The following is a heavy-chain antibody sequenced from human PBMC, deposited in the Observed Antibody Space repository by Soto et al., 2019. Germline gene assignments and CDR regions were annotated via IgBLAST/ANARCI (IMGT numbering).Heavy chain of an antibody. D-gene: IGHD5-12*01. V-gene: IGHV1-69*04. CDR3: ARDNSGYDPLRFDY. CDR2: IIPILGIA. CDR1: GGTFSSYT. J-gene: IGHJ4*02. Sequence: SVKVSCKASGGTFSSYTISWVRQAPGQGLEWMGRIIPILGIANYAQKFQGRVTITADKSTSTAYMELSSLRSDDTAVYYCARDNSGYDPLRFDYWGQGTLVTVSS.